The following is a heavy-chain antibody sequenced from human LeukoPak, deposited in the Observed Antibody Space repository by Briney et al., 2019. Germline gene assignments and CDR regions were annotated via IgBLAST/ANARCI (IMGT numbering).Heavy chain of an antibody. CDR3: ARQSKMGINWFDP. Sequence: SQTLSLTCTVSGGSISSGDYYWSWIRQPPGKGLEWIGYIYYSGSTYYNPSLKSRVTISVDTSKNQFSLKLSSVTAADTALYYCARQSKMGINWFDPWGQGTLVTVSS. D-gene: IGHD7-27*01. J-gene: IGHJ5*02. CDR2: IYYSGST. CDR1: GGSISSGDYY. V-gene: IGHV4-30-4*08.